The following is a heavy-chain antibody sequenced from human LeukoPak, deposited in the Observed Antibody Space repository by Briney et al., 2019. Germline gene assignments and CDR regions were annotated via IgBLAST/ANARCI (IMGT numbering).Heavy chain of an antibody. CDR2: VNPSGGST. CDR1: GYTFTSYY. J-gene: IGHJ4*02. CDR3: ARAANWGGLDY. V-gene: IGHV1-46*03. D-gene: IGHD7-27*01. Sequence: ASVKVSCKASGYTFTSYYMHWVRQAPGQGLEWMGIVNPSGGSTSYAQKFQGRVTMTRDTSTSTVYMELSSLRSEDTAVYYCARAANWGGLDYWGQGTLVTVSS.